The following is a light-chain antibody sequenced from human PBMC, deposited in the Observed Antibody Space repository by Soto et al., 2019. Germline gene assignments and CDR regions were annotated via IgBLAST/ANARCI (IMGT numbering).Light chain of an antibody. J-gene: IGKJ2*01. CDR2: DAW. Sequence: EIQMTQSPSSLSASAGDRVTLTCQASQDISHHLNWYQQKPGKAPKLLISDAWNLEGGVPPRFSGSGSGTDFSLAISSLQPEDFATYYCQQSDSLPPTFGQGTRLEIK. V-gene: IGKV1-33*01. CDR1: QDISHH. CDR3: QQSDSLPPT.